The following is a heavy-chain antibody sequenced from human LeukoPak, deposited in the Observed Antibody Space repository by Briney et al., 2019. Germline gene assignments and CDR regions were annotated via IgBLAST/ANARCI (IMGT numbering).Heavy chain of an antibody. D-gene: IGHD2-15*01. J-gene: IGHJ4*02. CDR3: ARGLHCSGGSCYDTTFDY. Sequence: GGSLRLSCAASGFTFSNYSMNWVRQAPGKGLEWVSSISSSSNYIYYADSMKGRFTISRDNAKNSLYLQMNTLRAEDTAVYYCARGLHCSGGSCYDTTFDYWGQGTLVTVSS. V-gene: IGHV3-21*01. CDR1: GFTFSNYS. CDR2: ISSSSNYI.